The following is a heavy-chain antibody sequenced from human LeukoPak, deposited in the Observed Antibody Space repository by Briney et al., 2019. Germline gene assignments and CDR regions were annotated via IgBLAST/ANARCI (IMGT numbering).Heavy chain of an antibody. CDR3: VGGDY. CDR2: INQDGSDK. Sequence: GGSLRLPCAASGLTFSIHWMNWVRQAPGKGLECVANINQDGSDKYYVDSVKGRFTISRDNTKNSLYLQMNSLRAEDTAEYYCVGGDYWGQGTLVTVSS. V-gene: IGHV3-7*01. J-gene: IGHJ4*02. CDR1: GLTFSIHW.